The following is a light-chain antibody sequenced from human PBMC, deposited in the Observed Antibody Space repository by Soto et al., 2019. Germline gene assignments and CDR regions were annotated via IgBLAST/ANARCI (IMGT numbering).Light chain of an antibody. Sequence: RGRANCSCRASQSVSSNLAWYQQKPGQAHRLLIYGASTRATGIPARFSGSGSGTEFTLTISSLQPEDFAVYYCQQYKNWPSWTFGQGTKVDI. CDR3: QQYKNWPSWT. CDR1: QSVSSN. V-gene: IGKV3-15*01. CDR2: GAS. J-gene: IGKJ1*01.